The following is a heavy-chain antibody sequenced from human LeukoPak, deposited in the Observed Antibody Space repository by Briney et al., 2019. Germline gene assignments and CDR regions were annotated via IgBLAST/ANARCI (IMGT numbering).Heavy chain of an antibody. J-gene: IGHJ4*02. CDR2: IYTSGST. CDR3: ARKDGDY. CDR1: GASISSYF. Sequence: SETLSLTCTVSGASISSYFWTWIRQPAGKGLEWIGRIYTSGSTDYNPSLKSRVTMSLDTSRNQFSLKLSTVTAADTAVYYCARKDGDYWGQGTLVTVSS. V-gene: IGHV4-4*07.